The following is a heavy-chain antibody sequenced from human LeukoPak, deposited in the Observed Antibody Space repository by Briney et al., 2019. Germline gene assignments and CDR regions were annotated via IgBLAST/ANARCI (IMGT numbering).Heavy chain of an antibody. V-gene: IGHV3-23*01. CDR1: GFTFSSYA. D-gene: IGHD6-25*01. J-gene: IGHJ6*03. CDR3: ARGGIGSSRYQNMDV. CDR2: ISIDGGRT. Sequence: GGSLRLSCAASGFTFSSYAMSWVRQAPGKGPEWVSTISIDGGRTYYADSVKGRFTVSRDTSKNTLYLQMNSLRAEDTAVYYCARGGIGSSRYQNMDVWGKGTTVTVSS.